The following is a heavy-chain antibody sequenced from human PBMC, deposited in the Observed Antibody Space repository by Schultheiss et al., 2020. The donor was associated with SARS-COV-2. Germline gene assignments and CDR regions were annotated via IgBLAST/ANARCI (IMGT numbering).Heavy chain of an antibody. D-gene: IGHD1-1*01. CDR1: GFTFSTYA. V-gene: IGHV3-23*01. CDR2: ISVSGATM. CDR3: AKGITTRRFYYDMDV. J-gene: IGHJ6*02. Sequence: GESLKISCAASGFTFSTYAMSWVRQAPGKGLEWVSDISVSGATMYYADSVKGRFTVSRDNSKNTLYLQMNSLRAEDTAVYYCAKGITTRRFYYDMDVWGQGTTVTVSS.